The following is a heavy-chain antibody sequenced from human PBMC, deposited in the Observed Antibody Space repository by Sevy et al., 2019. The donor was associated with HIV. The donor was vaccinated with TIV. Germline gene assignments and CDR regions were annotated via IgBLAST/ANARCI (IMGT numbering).Heavy chain of an antibody. CDR2: ISGSGTRT. D-gene: IGHD3-22*01. J-gene: IGHJ6*03. CDR1: GFSFDSYG. CDR3: AKGGGGHYDPDEIGYYFYYYNMDV. V-gene: IGHV3-23*01. Sequence: GGSLRLSCAVSGFSFDSYGMTWVRQAPGKGLEWVSGISGSGTRTYYADSVKGRFIISRDNSKNTLYLQMNSLRSEDTGKYDCAKGGGGHYDPDEIGYYFYYYNMDVWGKGTTVTVSS.